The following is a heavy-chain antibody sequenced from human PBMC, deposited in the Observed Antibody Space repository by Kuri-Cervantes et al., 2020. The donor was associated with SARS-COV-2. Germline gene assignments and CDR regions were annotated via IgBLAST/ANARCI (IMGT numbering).Heavy chain of an antibody. CDR1: GGSFSGYY. J-gene: IGHJ5*02. D-gene: IGHD1-14*01. CDR2: IYYSGST. CDR3: ARDLKAPGP. Sequence: SETLSLTCAVYGGSFSGYYWSWIRQPPGKGLEWIGYIYYSGSTNYNPSLKSRVTISVDTSKNQFSLKLSSVTAADTAVYYCARDLKAPGPWGQGNLVTVSS. V-gene: IGHV4-59*01.